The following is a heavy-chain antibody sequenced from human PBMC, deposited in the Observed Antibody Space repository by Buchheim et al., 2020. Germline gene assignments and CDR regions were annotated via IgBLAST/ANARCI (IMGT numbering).Heavy chain of an antibody. CDR3: ARDHYGDYYGALDY. D-gene: IGHD4-17*01. Sequence: EVQLVESGGGLVKPGGSLRLSCAASGFTFSSYSINWVRQAPGKGLEWVSSISSSSSYIYYADSVKGRFAISRDNAKNSLYLQMISLRAEDTAVYYCARDHYGDYYGALDYWGQGTL. V-gene: IGHV3-21*01. CDR2: ISSSSSYI. CDR1: GFTFSSYS. J-gene: IGHJ4*02.